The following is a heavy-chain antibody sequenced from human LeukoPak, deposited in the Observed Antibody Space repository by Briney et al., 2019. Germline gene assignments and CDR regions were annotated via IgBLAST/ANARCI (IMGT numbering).Heavy chain of an antibody. Sequence: PGGSLRLSCAASGFTFSSYWMSWVRQAPGKGLEWVANIKQDGSEKYYVDSVKGRFTISRDNAKNSLYLQMNSLRAEDTVVYYCARDIVVVPAAMPELPQDWYFDLWGRGTLVTVSS. CDR3: ARDIVVVPAAMPELPQDWYFDL. V-gene: IGHV3-7*03. CDR1: GFTFSSYW. J-gene: IGHJ2*01. D-gene: IGHD2-2*01. CDR2: IKQDGSEK.